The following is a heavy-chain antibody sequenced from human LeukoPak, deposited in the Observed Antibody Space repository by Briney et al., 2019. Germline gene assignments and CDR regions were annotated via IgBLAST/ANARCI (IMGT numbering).Heavy chain of an antibody. CDR1: GFTFSSYW. J-gene: IGHJ5*02. CDR3: ARDALWFGDLNWFDP. D-gene: IGHD3-10*01. V-gene: IGHV3-7*01. Sequence: PGGSLRLSCAASGFTFSSYWMSWVRQAPGKGLEWVANIKQDGSEKYYVDSVKGRFTISRDNAKNSLHLQMNSLRAEDTAVYYCARDALWFGDLNWFDPWGQGTLVTVSS. CDR2: IKQDGSEK.